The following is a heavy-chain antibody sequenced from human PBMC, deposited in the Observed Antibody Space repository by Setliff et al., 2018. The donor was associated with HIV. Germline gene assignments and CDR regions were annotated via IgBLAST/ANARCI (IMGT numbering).Heavy chain of an antibody. CDR1: GASISIGSYY. CDR3: AGGYYDSSGTFDY. Sequence: PSETLSLTCTVSGASISIGSYYWSWIRQPAGKGLEWIGRIYTSGSTNYNPSLKSRVTISVDTSKNQFSLKLSSVTAADTAVYYCAGGYYDSSGTFDYWGQGTLVTVSS. J-gene: IGHJ4*02. CDR2: IYTSGST. V-gene: IGHV4-61*02. D-gene: IGHD3-22*01.